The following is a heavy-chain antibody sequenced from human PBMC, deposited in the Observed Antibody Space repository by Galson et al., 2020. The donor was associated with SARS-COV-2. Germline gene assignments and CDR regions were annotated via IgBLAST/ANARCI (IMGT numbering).Heavy chain of an antibody. CDR2: ISGSGGST. V-gene: IGHV3-23*01. J-gene: IGHJ4*02. D-gene: IGHD3-22*01. CDR3: ASPRHYYDSSGFTDYFDY. Sequence: GGSLRLSCAASGFTFSSYAMSWVRQASGKGLEWVSAISGSGGSTYYADSVTGRFTISRDNSKNTLYLQMNSLRAEDTAVYYCASPRHYYDSSGFTDYFDYWGQGTLVTVSA. CDR1: GFTFSSYA.